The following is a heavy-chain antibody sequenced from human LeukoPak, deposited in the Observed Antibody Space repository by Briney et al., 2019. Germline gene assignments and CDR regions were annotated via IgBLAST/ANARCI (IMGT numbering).Heavy chain of an antibody. V-gene: IGHV3-30*02. J-gene: IGHJ4*02. D-gene: IGHD2-2*01. CDR1: GFTFSSYG. CDR3: ARVDCSSTSCYSGFSYFDY. Sequence: GGSLRLSCAASGFTFSSYGIHWVRQAPGKGLEWVAFIRYDGSNKYYADSVKGRFTMSRDNAKNSLYLQMNSLRAEDTAVYYCARVDCSSTSCYSGFSYFDYWGQGTLVTVSS. CDR2: IRYDGSNK.